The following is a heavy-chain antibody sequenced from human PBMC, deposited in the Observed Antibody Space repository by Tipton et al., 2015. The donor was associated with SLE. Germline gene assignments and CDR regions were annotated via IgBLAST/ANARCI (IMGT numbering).Heavy chain of an antibody. Sequence: SLRLSCADSGFTLSSYAMGWVRQGPGKGLECISAISASGGNTYYADSVKGRFTVSRDNSKNTLYLQMNSLRVDDTAVYYCARDRTRVRGYSSGWPDYWGQGTLVTVSS. V-gene: IGHV3-23*01. CDR3: ARDRTRVRGYSSGWPDY. D-gene: IGHD6-19*01. CDR2: ISASGGNT. CDR1: GFTLSSYA. J-gene: IGHJ4*02.